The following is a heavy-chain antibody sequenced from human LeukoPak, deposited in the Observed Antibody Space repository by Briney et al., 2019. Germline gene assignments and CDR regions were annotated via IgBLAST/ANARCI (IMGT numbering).Heavy chain of an antibody. V-gene: IGHV3-7*01. CDR1: GFTFSSYW. Sequence: GGSLRLSRAASGFTFSSYWMSWVRQAPGKGLEWVANIKQDGSEKYYVDSVKGRFTISRDNAKNSLYLQMNSLRAEDTAVYYCARDLPIAVAGTHFGNWGQGTLVTVSS. CDR2: IKQDGSEK. J-gene: IGHJ4*02. CDR3: ARDLPIAVAGTHFGN. D-gene: IGHD6-19*01.